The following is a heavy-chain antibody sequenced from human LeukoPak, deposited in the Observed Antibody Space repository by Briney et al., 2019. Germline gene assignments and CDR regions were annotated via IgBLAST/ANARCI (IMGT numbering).Heavy chain of an antibody. D-gene: IGHD3-10*01. J-gene: IGHJ6*02. Sequence: ASVKVSCKASGYTFTGYYMHWLRQAPGQGLEWMGWINPNSGGTNYAQKFQGRVTMTRDTSISTAYMELSRLRSDDTAVYYCARSYASRDYYYYGMDVWGQGTTVTVSS. CDR3: ARSYASRDYYYYGMDV. CDR1: GYTFTGYY. CDR2: INPNSGGT. V-gene: IGHV1-2*02.